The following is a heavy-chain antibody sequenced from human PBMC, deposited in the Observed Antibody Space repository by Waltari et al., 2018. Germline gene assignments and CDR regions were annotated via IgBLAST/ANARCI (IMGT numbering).Heavy chain of an antibody. CDR2: ISYDGSNK. Sequence: QVQLVESGGGVVQPGRSLRLSCAASGFTFSSYAMHWVRQAPGKGLEWVAVISYDGSNKYYADSVKGRFTISRDNSKNTLYLQMNSLRAEDTAVYYCARGRDMVRGVIDYWGQGTLVTVSS. CDR3: ARGRDMVRGVIDY. V-gene: IGHV3-30*01. J-gene: IGHJ4*02. D-gene: IGHD3-10*01. CDR1: GFTFSSYA.